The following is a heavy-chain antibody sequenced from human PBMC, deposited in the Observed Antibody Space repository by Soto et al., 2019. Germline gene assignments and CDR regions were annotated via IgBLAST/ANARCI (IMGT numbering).Heavy chain of an antibody. D-gene: IGHD5-18*01. CDR1: GFTVSSNY. Sequence: PGGSLRLSCAASGFTVSSNYMSWVRQAPGKGLEWVSVIYSGGSTYYADSVKGRFTISRDNSKNTLYLQMNSLRAEDTAVYYCAKESGYSYGPLSTGMDVWGQGTTVTVSS. J-gene: IGHJ6*02. V-gene: IGHV3-53*01. CDR3: AKESGYSYGPLSTGMDV. CDR2: IYSGGST.